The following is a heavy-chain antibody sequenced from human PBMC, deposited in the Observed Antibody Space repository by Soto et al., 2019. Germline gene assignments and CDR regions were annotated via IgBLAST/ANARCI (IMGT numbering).Heavy chain of an antibody. CDR1: GYTFTSYD. Sequence: QVQLVQSGAEVKKPGASLKVSCKASGYTFTSYDINWVRQATGQGPEWMGWMNPNSANTGYAQKFQGRVTVTRNTSISTVYMELSSLRSEDKAVYYCARASRDFYYYMDVWGEGTTVTVSS. V-gene: IGHV1-8*01. J-gene: IGHJ6*03. CDR2: MNPNSANT. CDR3: ARASRDFYYYMDV.